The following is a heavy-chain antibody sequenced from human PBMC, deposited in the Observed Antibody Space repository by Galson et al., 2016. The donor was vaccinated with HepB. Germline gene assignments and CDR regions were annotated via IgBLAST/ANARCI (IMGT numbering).Heavy chain of an antibody. J-gene: IGHJ6*02. V-gene: IGHV3-48*02. CDR1: GFTVSSYS. CDR3: AKDGGQQVVRWERLRKVYYYYAMDV. Sequence: SLRLSCAAPGFTVSSYSMNWVRQAPGKGLEWVSSMSSSGSTMYYADSVKGRFTISRDIAQNSLYLQMNSLRDEDTAVYYCAKDGGQQVVRWERLRKVYYYYAMDVWGQGTTVT. CDR2: MSSSGSTM. D-gene: IGHD4-23*01.